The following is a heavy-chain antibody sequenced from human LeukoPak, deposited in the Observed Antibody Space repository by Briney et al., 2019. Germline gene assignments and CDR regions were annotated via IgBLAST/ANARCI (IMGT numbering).Heavy chain of an antibody. V-gene: IGHV4-34*01. CDR2: INHSGST. CDR3: ARGLLWFGELVGPYYYYMDV. Sequence: PSETLSLTCAVYGGSFSGYYWSWIRQPPGKGLEWIGEINHSGSTNYNPSLKSRVTISVDTSKNQFSLKLSSVTAADTAVYYCARGLLWFGELVGPYYYYMDVWGKGTTVTVSS. CDR1: GGSFSGYY. J-gene: IGHJ6*03. D-gene: IGHD3-10*01.